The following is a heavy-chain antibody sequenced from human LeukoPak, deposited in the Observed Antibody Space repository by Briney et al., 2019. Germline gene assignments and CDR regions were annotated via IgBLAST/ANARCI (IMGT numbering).Heavy chain of an antibody. V-gene: IGHV3-21*04. CDR1: GFTFSNSY. CDR3: AKVDYYGSGSSDY. J-gene: IGHJ4*02. CDR2: ISSSSSYI. Sequence: GGSLRLSCAASGFTFSNSYMNWVRQAPGKGLEWVSSISSSSSYIYYADSVKGRFTISRDNAKNSLYLQMNSLRAEDTAVYYCAKVDYYGSGSSDYWGQGTLVTVSS. D-gene: IGHD3-10*01.